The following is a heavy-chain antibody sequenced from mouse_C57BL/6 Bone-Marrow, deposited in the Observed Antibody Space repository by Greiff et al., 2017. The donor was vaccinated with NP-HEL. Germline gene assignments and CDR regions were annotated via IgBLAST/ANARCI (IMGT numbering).Heavy chain of an antibody. CDR3: ARALITTVVATQYYYAMDY. J-gene: IGHJ4*01. D-gene: IGHD1-1*01. V-gene: IGHV1-72*01. Sequence: QVQLQQSGAELVKPGASVKLSCKASGYTFTSYWMHWVKQRPGRGLEWIGRIDPNSGGTKYNEKFKSKATLTVDKPSITAYMQLSSLTSEDSAVYYCARALITTVVATQYYYAMDYWGQGTSVTVSS. CDR1: GYTFTSYW. CDR2: IDPNSGGT.